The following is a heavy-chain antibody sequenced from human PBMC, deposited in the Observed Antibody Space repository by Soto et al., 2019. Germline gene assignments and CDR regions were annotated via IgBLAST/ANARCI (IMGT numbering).Heavy chain of an antibody. Sequence: ASVKVSCKASGYTFTGYYMHWVRQAPGQGLEWMGWINPNSGGTNYAQKFQGWVTMTRDTSISTAYMELSRLRSDDTAVYYCARGPDTMVRGVIFPHYYYYYMDVWGKGTTVTVSS. CDR2: INPNSGGT. CDR1: GYTFTGYY. CDR3: ARGPDTMVRGVIFPHYYYYYMDV. D-gene: IGHD3-10*01. J-gene: IGHJ6*03. V-gene: IGHV1-2*04.